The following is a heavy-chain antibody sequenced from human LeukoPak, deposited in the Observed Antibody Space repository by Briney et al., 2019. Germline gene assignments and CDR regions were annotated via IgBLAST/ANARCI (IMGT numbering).Heavy chain of an antibody. D-gene: IGHD1-26*01. Sequence: PGRSLRLSCAASGFTFSNYGMHWVRQAPGKGLEWVAVIWYDGIKKYYADSVKGRFTISRDNSNNTLYLEMNSLRAEDTAVYYCARGSDSRVYYYGMDVWGQGTTVTVSS. CDR1: GFTFSNYG. J-gene: IGHJ6*02. CDR2: IWYDGIKK. V-gene: IGHV3-33*01. CDR3: ARGSDSRVYYYGMDV.